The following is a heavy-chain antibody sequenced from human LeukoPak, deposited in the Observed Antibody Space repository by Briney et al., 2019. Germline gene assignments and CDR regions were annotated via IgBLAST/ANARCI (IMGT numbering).Heavy chain of an antibody. J-gene: IGHJ1*01. CDR1: GAAVSTYY. Sequence: SETLSLTCTVSGAAVSTYYWSWIRQPPGKGLEWIGCIYNSGSTNYTPSLRSRVTISVDTSKNQFSLKRTSVTATDTAVYYCARDRYFHHWGQGSLVTVSS. CDR2: IYNSGST. CDR3: ARDRYFHH. V-gene: IGHV4-59*02.